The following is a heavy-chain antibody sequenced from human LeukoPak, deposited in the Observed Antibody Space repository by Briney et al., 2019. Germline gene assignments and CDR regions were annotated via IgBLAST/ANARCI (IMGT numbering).Heavy chain of an antibody. CDR1: GFTFSSYA. J-gene: IGHJ4*02. CDR2: ISGSGGST. Sequence: GGSLRLSCAASGFTFSSYAMSWVRQAPGKGLEWVSAISGSGGSTYYADSVKGRFTISRDNSKNTLYLQMNSLRAEDTAVCYCAKSSGRSGYYFDYWGQGTLVTVSS. V-gene: IGHV3-23*01. D-gene: IGHD3-3*01. CDR3: AKSSGRSGYYFDY.